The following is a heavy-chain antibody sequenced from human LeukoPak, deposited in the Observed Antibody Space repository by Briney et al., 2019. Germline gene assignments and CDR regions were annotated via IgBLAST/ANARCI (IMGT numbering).Heavy chain of an antibody. D-gene: IGHD1-1*01. CDR1: GYRFTTYW. J-gene: IGHJ5*01. Sequence: PGESLKISCEGSGYRFTTYWIGWVRQLSGKGLEWMGIIYPGDSDTRYSPSFQGQVTISADKSISTAYLQWSSLKASGTAVYYCARWKGGDNWFDSWGQGTLVTVSS. CDR3: ARWKGGDNWFDS. CDR2: IYPGDSDT. V-gene: IGHV5-51*01.